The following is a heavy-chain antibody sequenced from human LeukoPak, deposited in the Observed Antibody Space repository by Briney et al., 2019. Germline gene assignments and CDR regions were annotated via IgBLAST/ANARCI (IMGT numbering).Heavy chain of an antibody. V-gene: IGHV4-59*08. CDR1: GGSISAYY. J-gene: IGHJ4*02. CDR3: ARQREYYESSGYYSFDY. Sequence: PSETLSLTCTVSGGSISAYYWSWIRQPPGKGLEWIGYIYSSGSTNYNPSLKSRVTISVDTSKNQFSLKLSSVTAADTADYYCARQREYYESSGYYSFDYWGQGTLVTVSS. CDR2: IYSSGST. D-gene: IGHD3-22*01.